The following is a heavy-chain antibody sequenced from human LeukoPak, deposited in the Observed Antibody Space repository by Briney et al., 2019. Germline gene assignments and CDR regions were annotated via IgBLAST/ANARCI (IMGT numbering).Heavy chain of an antibody. D-gene: IGHD4-17*01. Sequence: GASVKVSCKASGGTFSSYAISWVRQAPGQGLEWMGGIIPIFGTANYAQKFQGRVTITTDESTSTAYMELSSLRSEDTAVYYCARDSRLATVVGAFDIWGQGTMVTVSS. CDR1: GGTFSSYA. J-gene: IGHJ3*02. V-gene: IGHV1-69*05. CDR3: ARDSRLATVVGAFDI. CDR2: IIPIFGTA.